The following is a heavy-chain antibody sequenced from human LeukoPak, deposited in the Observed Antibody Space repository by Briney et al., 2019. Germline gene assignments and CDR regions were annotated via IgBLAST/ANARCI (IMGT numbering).Heavy chain of an antibody. D-gene: IGHD2-2*01. CDR1: GFTFSRYS. CDR3: ANHLACGSTTCPSFDH. Sequence: GGSLRLSCAASGFTFSRYSMNWVRQAPGKGLEWVSSISHSGYDIYYADSVKGRFTISRDNAKNSLSLQMNNLRIDDTAVYYCANHLACGSTTCPSFDHWDQGTLVTVSS. V-gene: IGHV3-21*01. CDR2: ISHSGYDI. J-gene: IGHJ4*02.